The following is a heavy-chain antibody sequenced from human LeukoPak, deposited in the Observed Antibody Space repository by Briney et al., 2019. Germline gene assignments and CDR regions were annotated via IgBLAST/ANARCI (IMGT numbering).Heavy chain of an antibody. CDR3: ARDRRAVASGGYYYYYTDV. CDR2: IYYSGST. J-gene: IGHJ6*03. CDR1: GGSISSYY. D-gene: IGHD6-19*01. Sequence: PSETLSLTCTVSGGSISSYYWSWIRQPPGKGLEWIGYIYYSGSTNYNPSLKSRVTISVDTSKNQFSLKLSSVTAADTAVYYCARDRRAVASGGYYYYYTDVWGKGTTVTISS. V-gene: IGHV4-59*01.